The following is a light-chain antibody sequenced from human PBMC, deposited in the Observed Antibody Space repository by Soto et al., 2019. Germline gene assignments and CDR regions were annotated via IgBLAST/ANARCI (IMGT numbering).Light chain of an antibody. CDR1: QSVSSY. CDR3: QQRSNWPRVT. CDR2: DAS. Sequence: EIVLTQSPATLSLSPGERATLSCRASQSVSSYSAWYQQKPGQAPRLLIYDASNRATGIPARFSGSGSGTDFTLTISSLEPEDFAVYYCQQRSNWPRVTFGGGTKVDIK. J-gene: IGKJ4*01. V-gene: IGKV3-11*01.